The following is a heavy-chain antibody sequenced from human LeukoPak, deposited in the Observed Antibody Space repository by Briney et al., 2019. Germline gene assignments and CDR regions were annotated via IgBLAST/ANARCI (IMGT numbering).Heavy chain of an antibody. V-gene: IGHV3-23*01. D-gene: IGHD3-22*01. Sequence: GGSLRLSCVASGFTFRNYGMNWVRQAPGKGLEGVSGISPGGDTLYYADSVRGRFTISRDNSKNTMYLQMNRLRAEDTAVYYCARGLHSRLYDSSVYYPYWGQGTLVTVSS. CDR2: ISPGGDTL. CDR3: ARGLHSRLYDSSVYYPY. J-gene: IGHJ4*02. CDR1: GFTFRNYG.